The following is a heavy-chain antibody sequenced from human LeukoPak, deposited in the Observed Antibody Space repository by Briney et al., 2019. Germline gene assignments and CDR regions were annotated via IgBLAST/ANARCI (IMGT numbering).Heavy chain of an antibody. J-gene: IGHJ4*02. D-gene: IGHD3-3*01. V-gene: IGHV4-34*01. CDR3: ARLTPQYYDFWSGSSPIYYFDY. Sequence: SETLSLTCAVYGGSFSGYYWRWIRQPPGKGLEWIGEINHSGSTNYNPSLKSRVTISVDTSKNQFSLKLSSVTAADTAVYYCARLTPQYYDFWSGSSPIYYFDYWGQGTLVTVSS. CDR1: GGSFSGYY. CDR2: INHSGST.